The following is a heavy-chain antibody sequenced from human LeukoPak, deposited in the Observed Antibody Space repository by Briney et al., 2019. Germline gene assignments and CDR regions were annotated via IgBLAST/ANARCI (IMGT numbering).Heavy chain of an antibody. Sequence: ASVKVSCKASGYTFTTFGISWVRQAPGQGLEWMGWISAYNGDTNYAQKFQGRVTMTTDTSTSTAYMELRSLRSDDTAVYYCARGSGLMVRGVIAFDIWGQGTMVTVSS. CDR1: GYTFTTFG. D-gene: IGHD3-10*01. CDR3: ARGSGLMVRGVIAFDI. J-gene: IGHJ3*02. V-gene: IGHV1-18*01. CDR2: ISAYNGDT.